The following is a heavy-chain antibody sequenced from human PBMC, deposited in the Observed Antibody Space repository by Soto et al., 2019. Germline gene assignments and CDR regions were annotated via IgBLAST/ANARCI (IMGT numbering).Heavy chain of an antibody. CDR2: ISAYNGNT. V-gene: IGHV1-18*01. Sequence: ASVKVSCKASGYTFTSYGISWVRQAPGQGLEWMGWISAYNGNTNYAQKLQGRVTMTTDTSTSTAYMELRSLRSDDTAVYYCARERIFMTTAYYFDYWGQGTLVTVS. CDR3: ARERIFMTTAYYFDY. D-gene: IGHD4-17*01. CDR1: GYTFTSYG. J-gene: IGHJ4*02.